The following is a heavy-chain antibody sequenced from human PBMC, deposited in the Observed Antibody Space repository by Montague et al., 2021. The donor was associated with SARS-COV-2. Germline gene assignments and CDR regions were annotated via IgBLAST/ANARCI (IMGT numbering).Heavy chain of an antibody. D-gene: IGHD3-22*01. Sequence: SETLFLTCTVSGGSISNYYWSWIRQPPGRGLEWIGYIYYSGSTDYSPSLKSRVTISLDTSKNQFSLKVTSVTAADTAVYYCARGGGYYNYGLDVWGPGTTVTVSS. J-gene: IGHJ6*02. V-gene: IGHV4-59*01. CDR3: ARGGGYYNYGLDV. CDR2: IYYSGST. CDR1: GGSISNYY.